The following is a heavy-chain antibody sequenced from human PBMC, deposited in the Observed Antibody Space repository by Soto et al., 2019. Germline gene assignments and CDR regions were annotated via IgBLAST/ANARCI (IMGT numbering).Heavy chain of an antibody. J-gene: IGHJ4*02. D-gene: IGHD5-12*01. CDR1: GFTFSSYG. Sequence: QVQLVESGGGVVQPGRSLRLSCAASGFTFSSYGMHWVRQAPGKGLEWVAVISYDGSNKYYADFVKGRFTISRDNSKNTVYLQMHSERDEDTAVYYCAKDRYSGSRTAFDYWGQGPLVTVSS. V-gene: IGHV3-30*18. CDR3: AKDRYSGSRTAFDY. CDR2: ISYDGSNK.